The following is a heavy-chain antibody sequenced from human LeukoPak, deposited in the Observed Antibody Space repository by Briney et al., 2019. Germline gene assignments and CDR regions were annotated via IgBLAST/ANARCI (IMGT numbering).Heavy chain of an antibody. Sequence: PGGSLRLSCAASGFFFNNSWMTWVRQAPGKGLEWVAFIRYDGSNKSSADSVKGRFTISRDNSKNTLYLQMNSLRAEDTAVYYCAKTDKHDYSNYGGVFDYWGQGTLVTVSS. D-gene: IGHD4-11*01. V-gene: IGHV3-30*02. CDR2: IRYDGSNK. J-gene: IGHJ4*02. CDR1: GFFFNNSW. CDR3: AKTDKHDYSNYGGVFDY.